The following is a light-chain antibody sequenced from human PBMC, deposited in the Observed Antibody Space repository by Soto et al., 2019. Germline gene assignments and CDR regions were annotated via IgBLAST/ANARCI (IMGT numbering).Light chain of an antibody. Sequence: EIVLTQSPGTLSLSPGERATLSCRASQSVSSSHLAWYEQKPGQAPRLLIYATFRRATGIPDRFSGRGSGTDFPLPISRLEPEDFAVYYCQQYGTSPFTFGPGTKVDIK. J-gene: IGKJ3*01. CDR3: QQYGTSPFT. CDR1: QSVSSSH. CDR2: ATF. V-gene: IGKV3-20*01.